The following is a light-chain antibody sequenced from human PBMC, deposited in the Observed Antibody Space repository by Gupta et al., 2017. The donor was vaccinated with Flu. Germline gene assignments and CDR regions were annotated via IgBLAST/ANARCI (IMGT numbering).Light chain of an antibody. CDR2: DVT. CDR1: SNDVGGSNR. V-gene: IGLV2-11*01. CDR3: SSHAGSDTWV. J-gene: IGLJ1*01. Sequence: QSAPTQPRSVSGSPGQSVTISCTGSSNDVGGSNRVSWYQQRPGKAPKLILYDVTERPSGVPDRFSGSKSGNTASLTISGLQADDEADYYCSSHAGSDTWVFGTGTKVTVL.